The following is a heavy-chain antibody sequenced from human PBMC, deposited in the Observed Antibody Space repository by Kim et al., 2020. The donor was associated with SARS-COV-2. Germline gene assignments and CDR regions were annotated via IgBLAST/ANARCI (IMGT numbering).Heavy chain of an antibody. J-gene: IGHJ6*02. CDR2: IYYSGST. V-gene: IGHV4-31*03. CDR3: ARVRTGYGMDV. CDR1: GGSISSGGYY. Sequence: SETLSLTCTVSGGSISSGGYYWSWIRQHPGKGLEWIGYIYYSGSTYYNPSLKSRVTISVDTSKNQFSLKLSSVTAADTAVYYCARVRTGYGMDVWGQGTTVTVSS.